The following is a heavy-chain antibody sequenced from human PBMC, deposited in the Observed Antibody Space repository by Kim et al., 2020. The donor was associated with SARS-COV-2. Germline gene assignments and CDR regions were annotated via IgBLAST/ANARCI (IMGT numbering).Heavy chain of an antibody. Sequence: SETLSLTCTVSGGSISSSSYYWGWIRQPPGKGLEWIGSIYYSGSTYYNPSLKSRVTISVDTSKNQFSLKLSSVTAADTAVYYCARDSSSWYWGRTNWFDP. CDR1: GGSISSSSYY. D-gene: IGHD6-13*01. CDR2: IYYSGST. V-gene: IGHV4-39*02. CDR3: ARDSSSWYWGRTNWFDP. J-gene: IGHJ5*02.